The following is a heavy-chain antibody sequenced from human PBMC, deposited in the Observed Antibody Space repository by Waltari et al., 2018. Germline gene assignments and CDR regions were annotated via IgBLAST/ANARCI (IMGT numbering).Heavy chain of an antibody. V-gene: IGHV4-59*01. CDR3: ARPLSYYYYYMDV. Sequence: QVQLQESGPGLVKPSETLSLTCTVSGGSISSYYWSWIRQPPGKGLEWIGYIYYSGSTTYNPSLKSRVTISVDTSKNQFSLKLSSVTAADTAVYYCARPLSYYYYYMDVWGKGTTVTISS. J-gene: IGHJ6*03. CDR1: GGSISSYY. CDR2: IYYSGST.